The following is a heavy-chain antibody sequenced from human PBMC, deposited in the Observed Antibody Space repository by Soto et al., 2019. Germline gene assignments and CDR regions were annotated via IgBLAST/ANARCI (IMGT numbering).Heavy chain of an antibody. D-gene: IGHD6-6*01. CDR3: AREAEYSSSSGPFDY. J-gene: IGHJ4*02. Sequence: SETLSLTCTVSGVSISSYYWSWIRQPPGKGLEWIGYIYYSGSTNYNPSLKSRVTISVDTSKNQFSLKLSSVTAADTAVYYCAREAEYSSSSGPFDYWGQGTLVTVSS. CDR2: IYYSGST. V-gene: IGHV4-59*01. CDR1: GVSISSYY.